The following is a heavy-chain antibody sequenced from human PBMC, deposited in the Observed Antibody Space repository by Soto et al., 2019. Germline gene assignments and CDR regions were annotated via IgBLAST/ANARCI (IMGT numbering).Heavy chain of an antibody. V-gene: IGHV3-48*01. D-gene: IGHD1-1*01. CDR1: GFTFSSYS. Sequence: GGSLRLSCAASGFTFSSYSMNWVRQAPGKGLEWVSYISSSSSTIYYADSVKGRFTISRDNAKNSLYLQMNSLRAEDTAVYYCARARYNWNDAPTGYWGQGTPGHRLL. J-gene: IGHJ4*02. CDR2: ISSSSSTI. CDR3: ARARYNWNDAPTGY.